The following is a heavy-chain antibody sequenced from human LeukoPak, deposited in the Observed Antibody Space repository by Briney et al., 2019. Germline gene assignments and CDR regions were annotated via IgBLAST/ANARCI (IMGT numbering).Heavy chain of an antibody. D-gene: IGHD5-18*01. CDR3: ARGSYSYGYHNFDY. CDR1: GFTFSSYE. V-gene: IGHV3-30*03. CDR2: ISYDGSNK. J-gene: IGHJ4*02. Sequence: PGGSLRLSCAASGFTFSSYEMNWVRQAPGKGLEWVAVISYDGSNKYYADSVKGRFTISRDNSKNTLYLQMNSLRAEDTAVYYCARGSYSYGYHNFDYWGQGTLVTVSS.